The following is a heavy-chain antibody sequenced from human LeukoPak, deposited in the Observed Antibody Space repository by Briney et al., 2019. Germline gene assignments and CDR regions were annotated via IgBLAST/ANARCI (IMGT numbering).Heavy chain of an antibody. CDR2: IKQDGSEK. V-gene: IGHV3-7*01. CDR3: ARDPYPGLPSFDY. CDR1: GFTFSSYA. J-gene: IGHJ4*02. Sequence: PGGSLRLSCAASGFTFSSYAMSWVRQAPGKGLEWVANIKQDGSEKYYVDSVKGRFTISRDNAKNSLYLQMNSLRAEDTAVYYCARDPYPGLPSFDYWGQGTLVTVSS.